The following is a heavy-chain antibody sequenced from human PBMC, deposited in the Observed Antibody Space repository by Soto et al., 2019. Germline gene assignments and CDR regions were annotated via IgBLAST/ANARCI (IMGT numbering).Heavy chain of an antibody. CDR1: GYTFTASG. J-gene: IGHJ4*02. CDR2: TSIYNGHT. D-gene: IGHD4-17*01. Sequence: ASVKVSGKASGYTFTASGISWVRQAPGQGLEWMGWTSIYNGHTEYSPKFLGRVVMTTDTSADTAYLELKSLRPDDAALYYCARWDDYGASDQYHFDQWGQGTLVTVS. V-gene: IGHV1-18*01. CDR3: ARWDDYGASDQYHFDQ.